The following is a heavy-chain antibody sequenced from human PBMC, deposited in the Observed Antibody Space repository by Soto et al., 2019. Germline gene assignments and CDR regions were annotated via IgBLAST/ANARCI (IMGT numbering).Heavy chain of an antibody. CDR3: ARAYSSSRDTMGGMDV. Sequence: ASVKVSCKASGYTFTSYAMHWVRQAPGQRLEWMGWINAGNGNTKYSQKFQGRVTITRDTSASTAYMELSSLRSEDTAVYYCARAYSSSRDTMGGMDVWGQGTTVTVSS. V-gene: IGHV1-3*01. D-gene: IGHD6-6*01. CDR1: GYTFTSYA. CDR2: INAGNGNT. J-gene: IGHJ6*02.